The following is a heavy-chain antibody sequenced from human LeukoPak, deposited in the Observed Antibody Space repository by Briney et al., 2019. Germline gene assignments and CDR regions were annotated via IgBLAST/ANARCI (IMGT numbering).Heavy chain of an antibody. J-gene: IGHJ3*02. CDR2: ISSTSRDT. Sequence: PGGSLRLSCAASGFTFSHSSINWVRQAPGKGLEWVAGISSTSRDTYYADSVKGRFTISRDNAKKSLYLQMSSLRGEDTAVYYCARDAGIVAFDIWGQGTVVTVSS. D-gene: IGHD2-15*01. V-gene: IGHV3-21*01. CDR3: ARDAGIVAFDI. CDR1: GFTFSHSS.